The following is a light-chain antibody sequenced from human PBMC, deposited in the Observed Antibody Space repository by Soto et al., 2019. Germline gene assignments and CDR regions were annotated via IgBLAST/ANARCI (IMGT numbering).Light chain of an antibody. CDR2: KAS. CDR3: KHYNTYTWT. J-gene: IGKJ1*01. V-gene: IGKV1-5*03. CDR1: QTISTY. Sequence: DIQMTQSPSTLSASVGDRVTITCRASQTISTYLAWYQQKPGKAPKLLIYKASSLGSGVPSRFSGSGSGTDFTLTIRSLQPDDSATYYCKHYNTYTWTFGLGTKVDIK.